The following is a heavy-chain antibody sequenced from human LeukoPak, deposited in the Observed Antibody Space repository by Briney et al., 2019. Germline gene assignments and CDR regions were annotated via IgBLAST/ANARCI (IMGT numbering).Heavy chain of an antibody. V-gene: IGHV3-23*01. CDR3: AKSPTRITMVRGVDY. Sequence: GGSLRLSCAASGFTFSSYAMSWVRQAPGKGLEWVSAISGSVGSTYYADSVKGRFTISRDNSKNTLYLQMNSLRAEDTAVYYCAKSPTRITMVRGVDYWGQGTLVTVSS. CDR1: GFTFSSYA. J-gene: IGHJ4*02. CDR2: ISGSVGST. D-gene: IGHD3-10*01.